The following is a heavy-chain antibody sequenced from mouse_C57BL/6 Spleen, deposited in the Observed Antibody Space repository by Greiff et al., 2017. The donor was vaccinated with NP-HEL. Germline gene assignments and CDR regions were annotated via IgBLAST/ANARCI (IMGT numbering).Heavy chain of an antibody. CDR2: IHPNSGST. CDR1: GYTFTSYW. Sequence: QVQLKQPGAELVKPGASVKLSCKASGYTFTSYWMHWVKQRPGQGLEWIGMIHPNSGSTNYNEKFKSKATLTVDKSSSTAYMQLSSLTSEDSAVYYCVYYDYDRTPYWGQGTLVTVSA. J-gene: IGHJ3*01. V-gene: IGHV1-64*01. CDR3: VYYDYDRTPY. D-gene: IGHD2-4*01.